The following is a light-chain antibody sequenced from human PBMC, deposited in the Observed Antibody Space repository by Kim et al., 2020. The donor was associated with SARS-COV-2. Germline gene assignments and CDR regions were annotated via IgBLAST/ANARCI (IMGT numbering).Light chain of an antibody. J-gene: IGLJ2*01. Sequence: PGQTTSVTCSGDKLGDKFACWYQKKSGQSPVLVIYQDSKRPSGIPERFSGSNSGNTATLTISGTQAMDEAEYYCQAWDSSTAVFGGGTQLTVL. CDR2: QDS. V-gene: IGLV3-1*01. CDR3: QAWDSSTAV. CDR1: KLGDKF.